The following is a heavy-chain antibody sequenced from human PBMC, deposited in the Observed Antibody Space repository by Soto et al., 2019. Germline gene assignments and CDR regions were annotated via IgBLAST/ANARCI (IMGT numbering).Heavy chain of an antibody. J-gene: IGHJ6*03. CDR2: ISSSGSTI. V-gene: IGHV3-11*01. D-gene: IGHD2-2*01. CDR1: GFTFSDYY. Sequence: QVQLVESGGGLVKPEGSLRLSCAASGFTFSDYYMSWIRQAPGKGLEWVSYISSSGSTIYYADSVKGRFTISRDNAKNSLYVQMNSLRAEDTAVYYCAREGGCSSTSCPSGQYYMDVWGKGTTVTVSS. CDR3: AREGGCSSTSCPSGQYYMDV.